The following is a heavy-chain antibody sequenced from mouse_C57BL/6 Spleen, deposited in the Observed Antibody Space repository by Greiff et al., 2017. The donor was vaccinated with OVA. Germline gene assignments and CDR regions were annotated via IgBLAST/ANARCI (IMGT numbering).Heavy chain of an antibody. Sequence: QVQLQQSGPGLVQPSQSLSITCTVSGFSLTSYGVHWVRQSPGKGLEWLGVIWSGGSTDYNAAFISRLSISKDNSKSQVFFKMNSLQADDTAIYYCARFPYPEGYFDVWGTGTTVTVSS. CDR1: GFSLTSYG. V-gene: IGHV2-2*01. CDR2: IWSGGST. J-gene: IGHJ1*03. CDR3: ARFPYPEGYFDV.